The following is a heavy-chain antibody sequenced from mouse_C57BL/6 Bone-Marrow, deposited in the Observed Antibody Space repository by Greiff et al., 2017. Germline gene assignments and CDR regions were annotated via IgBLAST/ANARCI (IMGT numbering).Heavy chain of an antibody. J-gene: IGHJ2*01. CDR1: GFTFSSYG. D-gene: IGHD2-3*01. CDR3: ARHFYDGYYDY. V-gene: IGHV5-6*02. Sequence: EVMLVESGGDLVKPGGSLKLSCAASGFTFSSYGMSWVRQTPDKRLEWVATISSGGSYTYYPDSVKGRFTISRDNAKNTLYLQMSSLKSEDTAMYYCARHFYDGYYDYWGQGTTLTVSS. CDR2: ISSGGSYT.